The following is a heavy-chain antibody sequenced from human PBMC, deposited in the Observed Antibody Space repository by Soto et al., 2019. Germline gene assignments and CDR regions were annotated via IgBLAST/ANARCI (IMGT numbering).Heavy chain of an antibody. J-gene: IGHJ6*02. D-gene: IGHD6-19*01. CDR3: AKIPGIAVAGDSPYYYYGMDV. CDR1: GYSISSGYY. CDR2: IYHSGST. Sequence: PSETLSLTCAVSGYSISSGYYWGWIQQPPGKGLEWIGSIYHSGSTYYNPSLKSRVTISVDTSKNQFSLKLSSVTAADTAVYYCAKIPGIAVAGDSPYYYYGMDVWGQGTTVTVSS. V-gene: IGHV4-38-2*01.